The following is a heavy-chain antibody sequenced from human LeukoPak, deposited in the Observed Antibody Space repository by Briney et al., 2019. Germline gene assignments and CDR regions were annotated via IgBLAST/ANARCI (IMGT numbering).Heavy chain of an antibody. CDR3: ARISLGAFDI. CDR1: GFTVSSNY. J-gene: IGHJ3*02. CDR2: IYSGGGT. Sequence: GGSLRLSCAASGFTVSSNYMSWVRQAPGKGLEWVSVIYSGGGTYYTDSVKGRFTISRDNSKNTLYLQLNSLRAVDTAVYYCARISLGAFDIWGQGTMVTVSS. V-gene: IGHV3-53*01. D-gene: IGHD2/OR15-2a*01.